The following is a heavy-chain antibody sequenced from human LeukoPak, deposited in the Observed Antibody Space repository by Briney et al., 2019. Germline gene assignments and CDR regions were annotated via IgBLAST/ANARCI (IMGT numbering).Heavy chain of an antibody. D-gene: IGHD3-3*02. Sequence: PSETLSLTCTVSGGSISSDYWSWIRQPPGKGLEWIGYINHSGSTNYNPSLKSRVTISVDTSKNQFSLKLSSVTAADTAVYYCARLVVHLISSPVAGVDYWGQGTLVTVSS. CDR2: INHSGST. CDR3: ARLVVHLISSPVAGVDY. V-gene: IGHV4-59*12. J-gene: IGHJ4*02. CDR1: GGSISSDY.